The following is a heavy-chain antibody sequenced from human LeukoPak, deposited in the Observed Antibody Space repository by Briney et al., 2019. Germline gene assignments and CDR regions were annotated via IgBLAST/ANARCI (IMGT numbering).Heavy chain of an antibody. D-gene: IGHD6-13*01. Sequence: GGSLRLSCAASGFTFSSYWMHWVRQAPGKGLVWVSRINSDGSSTSYADSVKGRFTISRDNAKNTLHLQMNSLRAEDTAVYYCARGVTIAAAGIDYWGQGTLVTVSS. J-gene: IGHJ4*02. V-gene: IGHV3-74*01. CDR1: GFTFSSYW. CDR3: ARGVTIAAAGIDY. CDR2: INSDGSST.